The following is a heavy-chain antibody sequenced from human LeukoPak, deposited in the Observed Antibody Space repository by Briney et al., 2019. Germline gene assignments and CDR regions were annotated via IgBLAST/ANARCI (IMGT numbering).Heavy chain of an antibody. Sequence: PSETLSLTCTVSGGSISSSSYYWGWIRQPPGKGLEWIGEINHSGSTNYNPSLKSRVTISVDTSKNQFSLKLSSVTAADTAVYYCARGGGKGRMVRGVMGYFDYWGQGTLVTVSS. CDR3: ARGGGKGRMVRGVMGYFDY. D-gene: IGHD3-10*01. CDR1: GGSISSSSYY. J-gene: IGHJ4*02. V-gene: IGHV4-39*07. CDR2: INHSGST.